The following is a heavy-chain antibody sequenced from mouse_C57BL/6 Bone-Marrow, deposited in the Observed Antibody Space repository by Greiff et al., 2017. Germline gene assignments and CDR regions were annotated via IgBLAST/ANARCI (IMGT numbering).Heavy chain of an antibody. CDR3: ARNSDYYGSSYPYYYAMDY. J-gene: IGHJ4*01. Sequence: QVQLKQSGPGLVQPSQSLSITCTVSGFSLPSYGVHWVRQSPGKGLEWLGVIWSGGSTDYNAAFISRLSISKDNSKSQVFFKMNSLQADDTAIYYCARNSDYYGSSYPYYYAMDYWGQGTSVTVSS. CDR2: IWSGGST. CDR1: GFSLPSYG. V-gene: IGHV2-2*01. D-gene: IGHD1-1*01.